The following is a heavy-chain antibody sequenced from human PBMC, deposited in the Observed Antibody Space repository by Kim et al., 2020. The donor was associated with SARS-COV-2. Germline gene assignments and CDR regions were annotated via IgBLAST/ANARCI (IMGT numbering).Heavy chain of an antibody. CDR3: ARVNAGSSLLYYYYGMDV. J-gene: IGHJ6*02. Sequence: SRVTISVDTSKTQFSLKLSSVTAADTAVYYCARVNAGSSLLYYYYGMDVWGQGTTVTVSS. V-gene: IGHV4-59*01. D-gene: IGHD6-6*01.